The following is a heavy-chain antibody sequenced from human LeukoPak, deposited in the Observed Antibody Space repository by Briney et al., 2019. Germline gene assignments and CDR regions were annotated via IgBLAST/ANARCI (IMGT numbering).Heavy chain of an antibody. J-gene: IGHJ4*02. V-gene: IGHV4-39*07. CDR2: IYYRGNT. CDR1: GGSISGSAYY. D-gene: IGHD6-13*01. Sequence: SETLSLTCTVSGGSISGSAYYWGWIRQAPGKGLEWIGNIYYRGNTYYNPSLKSRLTTSVDTSKNQFSLKLSSVTAADTAVYYCARGRSSSRSGGYFDYWGQGTLVTVSS. CDR3: ARGRSSSRSGGYFDY.